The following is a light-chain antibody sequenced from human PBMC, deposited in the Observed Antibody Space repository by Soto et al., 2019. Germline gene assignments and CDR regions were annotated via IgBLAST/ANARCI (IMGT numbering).Light chain of an antibody. CDR3: QQYNNWPWT. J-gene: IGKJ1*01. V-gene: IGKV1-5*03. CDR1: QTISSW. CDR2: KAS. Sequence: DIQMTQSPSTLSGSVGDRVTITCRASQTISSWLAWYQQKPGKAPKLLIYKASTLKSGVPSRFSGSGSGTELTITISSLQSEDFEVYYCQQYNNWPWTFGQGTKVDIK.